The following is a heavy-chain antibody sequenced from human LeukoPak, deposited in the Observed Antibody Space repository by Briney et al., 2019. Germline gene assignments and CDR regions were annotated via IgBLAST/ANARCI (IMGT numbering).Heavy chain of an antibody. V-gene: IGHV3-48*04. CDR1: GFSFGTYW. CDR3: AELGITMIGGV. J-gene: IGHJ6*04. Sequence: GGSLRLSCAASGFSFGTYWMNWVRQAPGKGLEWVSYISSSGSTIYYADSVKGRFTISRDNAKNSLYLQMNSLRAEDTAVYYCAELGITMIGGVWGKGTTVTISS. D-gene: IGHD3-10*02. CDR2: ISSSGSTI.